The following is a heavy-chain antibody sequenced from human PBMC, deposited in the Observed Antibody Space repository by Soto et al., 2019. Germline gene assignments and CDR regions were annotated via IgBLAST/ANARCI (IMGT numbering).Heavy chain of an antibody. Sequence: PGGSLRLSCAASGFTFSSYSMNWVRQAPGKGLEWVSSISSSSSYIYYADSVKGRFTISRDNAKNSLYLQMNSLRAEDTAVCYCARGRLEGSHAIDYWGQGTLVTVSS. CDR2: ISSSSSYI. CDR3: ARGRLEGSHAIDY. J-gene: IGHJ4*02. CDR1: GFTFSSYS. D-gene: IGHD6-25*01. V-gene: IGHV3-21*01.